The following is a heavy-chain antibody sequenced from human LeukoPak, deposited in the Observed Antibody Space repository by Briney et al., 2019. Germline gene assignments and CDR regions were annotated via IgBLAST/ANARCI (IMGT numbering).Heavy chain of an antibody. CDR3: ATDLIVVVRNAFDI. D-gene: IGHD3-22*01. CDR2: MNPNSGNT. V-gene: IGHV1-8*02. Sequence: ASVKVSCKASGYTFTSYGINWVRQATGQGLEWMGWMNPNSGNTGYAQKFQGRVTMTRNTSISTAYMELSSLRSEDTAVYYCATDLIVVVRNAFDIWGQGTMVTVSS. CDR1: GYTFTSYG. J-gene: IGHJ3*02.